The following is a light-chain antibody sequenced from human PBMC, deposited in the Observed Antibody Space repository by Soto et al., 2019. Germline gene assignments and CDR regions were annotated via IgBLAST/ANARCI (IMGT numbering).Light chain of an antibody. CDR3: CSYVGASTYV. V-gene: IGLV2-23*01. J-gene: IGLJ1*01. CDR1: TRFDGTYNF. Sequence: QSVLSQPASVSGTAGQSSTISYTGSTRFDGTYNFVSWYQHHSGHAPQVLIYEDTKRPTRVSNRFSSSTSGRTASLTISGLQTEVEADYYCCSYVGASTYVFGTGTKVTVL. CDR2: EDT.